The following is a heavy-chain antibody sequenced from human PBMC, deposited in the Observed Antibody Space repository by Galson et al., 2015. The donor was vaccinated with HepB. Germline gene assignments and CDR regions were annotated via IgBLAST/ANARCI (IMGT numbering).Heavy chain of an antibody. D-gene: IGHD3-3*02. CDR1: GFTFSHYS. Sequence: SLRLSCAASGFTFSHYSMNWVRQAPGKGLEWVSSISSSSRNIFYADSVKGRFTISRDNAKNSLYLEMSSLRAEDTAVYYCVRDSTDFDYWGQGTLVNVSS. CDR3: VRDSTDFDY. CDR2: ISSSSRNI. V-gene: IGHV3-21*01. J-gene: IGHJ4*02.